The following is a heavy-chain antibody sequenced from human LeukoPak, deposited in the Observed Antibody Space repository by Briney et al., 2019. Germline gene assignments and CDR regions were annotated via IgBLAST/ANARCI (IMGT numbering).Heavy chain of an antibody. Sequence: GASVTVSCKASGGTFSSYTISWVRQAPGQGLEWMGRIIPILGIANYAQKFQGRVTITADKSTSTAYMELSSLRSEDTAVYYCARVLTDNWNWFDPWGQGTRVTVSS. CDR1: GGTFSSYT. CDR2: IIPILGIA. V-gene: IGHV1-69*02. D-gene: IGHD1-20*01. CDR3: ARVLTDNWNWFDP. J-gene: IGHJ5*02.